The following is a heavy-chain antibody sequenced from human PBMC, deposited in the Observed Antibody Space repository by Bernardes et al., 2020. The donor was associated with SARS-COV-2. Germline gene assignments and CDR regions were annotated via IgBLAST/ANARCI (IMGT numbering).Heavy chain of an antibody. J-gene: IGHJ4*02. V-gene: IGHV3-23*01. D-gene: IGHD5-12*01. CDR2: ISGNGGNT. Sequence: GSLSLSCAASGFTFSRYGMHWVRRSPGKGLEWVSSISGNGGNTHYADSVKGRFTISRDNPQNTLYLQMTSLRVEDTAVYYCAKDRGRNSGYDEYFDYWGQGTLVTVSS. CDR1: GFTFSRYG. CDR3: AKDRGRNSGYDEYFDY.